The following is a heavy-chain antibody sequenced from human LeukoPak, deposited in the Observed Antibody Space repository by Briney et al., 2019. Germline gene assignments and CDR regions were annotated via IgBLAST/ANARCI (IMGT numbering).Heavy chain of an antibody. CDR3: ARGAVAGDY. J-gene: IGHJ4*02. D-gene: IGHD6-19*01. Sequence: SGGSLRLSCVGSGFTFSSYGMHWVRQAPGKGLEWVAVIWYDGSNKYYADSVKGRFTISRDNSKDTLYLQMNSLRAEDTAVYYCARGAVAGDYWGQGTLVTVSS. CDR2: IWYDGSNK. CDR1: GFTFSSYG. V-gene: IGHV3-33*08.